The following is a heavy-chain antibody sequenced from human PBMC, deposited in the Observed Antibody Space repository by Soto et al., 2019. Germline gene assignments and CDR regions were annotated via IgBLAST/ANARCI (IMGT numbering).Heavy chain of an antibody. D-gene: IGHD3-16*02. CDR2: ISAYNGNT. CDR1: GYTFTSYG. J-gene: IGHJ3*02. Sequence: QVQLVQSGAEVKKPGASVKVSCKASGYTFTSYGISWVRQAPGQGLEWMGWISAYNGNTNYAQKLQGRVTMTTDTSTSTAYMELRSLRSDDTAVYYCARVAYDYVWGSYRFRSHALDIWGQGTMVTVSS. CDR3: ARVAYDYVWGSYRFRSHALDI. V-gene: IGHV1-18*01.